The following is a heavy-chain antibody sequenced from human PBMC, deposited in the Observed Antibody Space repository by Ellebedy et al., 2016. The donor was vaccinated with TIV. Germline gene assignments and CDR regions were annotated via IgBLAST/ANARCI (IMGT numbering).Heavy chain of an antibody. CDR2: ISGSGGST. CDR1: GFTLSNAW. J-gene: IGHJ4*02. D-gene: IGHD4-11*01. V-gene: IGHV3-23*01. CDR3: ARQAGSSYHLVED. Sequence: GESLKISCAASGFTLSNAWMNWVRQAPGKGLEWVSAISGSGGSTYYADSVKGRFTISIDNSKNTLSLQLNSLRAEDQAVYYCARQAGSSYHLVEDWGQGTLVAVSS.